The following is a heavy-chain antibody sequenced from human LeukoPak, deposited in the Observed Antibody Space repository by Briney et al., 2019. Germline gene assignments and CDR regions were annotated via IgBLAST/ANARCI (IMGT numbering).Heavy chain of an antibody. D-gene: IGHD3-9*01. CDR2: IKNKAEGGTT. CDR3: TTGVYYDILTGLLIDY. J-gene: IGHJ4*02. V-gene: IGHV3-15*01. Sequence: KRLEWVGRIKNKAEGGTTDYAAPVKGRFILSRDDSKNTLFLQMNSLKTEDTAVYYCTTGVYYDILTGLLIDYWGQRSLVTVSS.